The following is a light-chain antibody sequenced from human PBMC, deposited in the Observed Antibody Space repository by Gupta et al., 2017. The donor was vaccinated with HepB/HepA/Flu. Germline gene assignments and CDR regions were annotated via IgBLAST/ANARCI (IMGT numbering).Light chain of an antibody. CDR2: RVS. CDR3: MQENYWPHT. CDR1: QSLVSSDGNTY. J-gene: IGKJ2*01. V-gene: IGKV2-30*01. Sequence: DVVMTQSQLSLPVTLGQPASISCRSSQSLVSSDGNTYLNWFQQMPGQSPRSLIYRVSTRDSGDPDRFSGSGSGTDFTLTISRGEAADVGVYYCMQENYWPHTFGQGTKLDIK.